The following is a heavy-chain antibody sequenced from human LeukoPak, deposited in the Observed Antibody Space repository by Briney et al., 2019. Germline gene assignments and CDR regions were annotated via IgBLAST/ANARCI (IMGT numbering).Heavy chain of an antibody. CDR3: ARDRGSYVDY. J-gene: IGHJ4*02. D-gene: IGHD1-26*01. V-gene: IGHV1-18*01. CDR2: ISAYNGNT. CDR1: GYAFTSYG. Sequence: GESLQISCQASGYAFTSYGISWVRQAPGQGLEWMGWISAYNGNTNYAQKLQGRVTITTDTSSSTAYIELRSLRSDDTAVYYCARDRGSYVDYWGQGTLVTVSS.